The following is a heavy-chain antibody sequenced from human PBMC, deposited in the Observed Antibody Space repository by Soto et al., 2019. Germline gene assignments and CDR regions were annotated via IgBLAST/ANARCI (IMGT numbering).Heavy chain of an antibody. V-gene: IGHV4-34*01. CDR3: AAVVAAPGYYYYGMDV. CDR2: INHSGST. D-gene: IGHD6-13*01. Sequence: LSLTCAVYGGSFSSYYWSWIRQPPGKGLEWIGEINHSGSTNYNPSLKSRVTISVDTSKNQFSLKLSSVTAADTAVYYCAAVVAAPGYYYYGMDVWGQGTTVTVSS. J-gene: IGHJ6*02. CDR1: GGSFSSYY.